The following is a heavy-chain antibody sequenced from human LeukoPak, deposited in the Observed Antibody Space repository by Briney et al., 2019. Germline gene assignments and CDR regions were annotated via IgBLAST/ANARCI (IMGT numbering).Heavy chain of an antibody. Sequence: ASVKVSCKASGYTFTSYYMHWVRQAPGQGLEWMGIINPSGGSTSYAQKFQGGVTMTRDTSTSTVYMELSSLRSEDTAVYYCARPPYSSGRTYYFDYWGQGTLVTVSS. CDR3: ARPPYSSGRTYYFDY. CDR2: INPSGGST. CDR1: GYTFTSYY. D-gene: IGHD6-19*01. J-gene: IGHJ4*02. V-gene: IGHV1-46*01.